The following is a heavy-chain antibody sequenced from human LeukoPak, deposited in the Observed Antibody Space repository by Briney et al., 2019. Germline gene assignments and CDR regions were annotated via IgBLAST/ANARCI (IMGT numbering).Heavy chain of an antibody. Sequence: PGGSLRLSCAASGFTFSSYAMSWVRQAPGKGLEWVSSISGGGETTYYADSAKGRFTISRDNSQNTLYLQMSSLRAEDTAVYYCARDYADYDGYFFFDYWGQGTLVTVSS. V-gene: IGHV3-23*01. D-gene: IGHD4-17*01. CDR2: ISGGGETT. CDR3: ARDYADYDGYFFFDY. CDR1: GFTFSSYA. J-gene: IGHJ4*02.